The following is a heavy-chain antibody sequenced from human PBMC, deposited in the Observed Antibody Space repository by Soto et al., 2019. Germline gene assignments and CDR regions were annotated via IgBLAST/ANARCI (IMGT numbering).Heavy chain of an antibody. Sequence: QVQLVQSGAEVKKPGSSVKVSCKASGGTFSSYAISWVRQAPGQGLEWMGGIIPIFGTANYAQKFQGRVTTPADESTSTAYMELSSLRSEDTAVYYCASDQFPRGRGSGSLHGGMDVWGQGTTVTVSS. CDR3: ASDQFPRGRGSGSLHGGMDV. D-gene: IGHD3-10*01. CDR1: GGTFSSYA. V-gene: IGHV1-69*12. J-gene: IGHJ6*02. CDR2: IIPIFGTA.